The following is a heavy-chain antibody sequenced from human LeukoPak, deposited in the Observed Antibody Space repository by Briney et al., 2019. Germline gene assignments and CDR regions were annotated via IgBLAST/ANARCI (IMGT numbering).Heavy chain of an antibody. J-gene: IGHJ6*02. Sequence: GGSLRLSCAASGFTFSSYGMHWVRQAPGKGLEWVAVISYDGSNKYYADSVKGRFTISRDNSKNTLYLQMNSLRAEDTAVYYCAKVRTRSRSDYYGMDVWGQGTTVTVSS. CDR3: AKVRTRSRSDYYGMDV. CDR1: GFTFSSYG. V-gene: IGHV3-30*18. CDR2: ISYDGSNK.